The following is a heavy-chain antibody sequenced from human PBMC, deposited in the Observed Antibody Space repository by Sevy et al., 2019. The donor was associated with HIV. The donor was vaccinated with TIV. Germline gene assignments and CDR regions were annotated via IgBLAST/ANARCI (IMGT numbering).Heavy chain of an antibody. CDR1: GYTFTSYG. CDR3: ASQQWLAPFDY. V-gene: IGHV1-18*01. CDR2: ISAYNGNT. Sequence: ASVKVSCKASGYTFTSYGISWVRQAPGQGLEWMGWISAYNGNTNYAQKLQGRVTMTTDTSTSTAYMELRSLRSDDTVVYYCASQQWLAPFDYWGQGTLVTVSS. D-gene: IGHD6-19*01. J-gene: IGHJ4*02.